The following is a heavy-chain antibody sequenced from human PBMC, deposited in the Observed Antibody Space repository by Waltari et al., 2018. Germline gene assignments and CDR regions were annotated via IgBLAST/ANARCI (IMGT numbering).Heavy chain of an antibody. CDR2: ISHFGST. J-gene: IGHJ4*02. D-gene: IGHD2-2*01. V-gene: IGHV4-34*01. Sequence: QVQLQQWGAGLLKPSETLSLNCAVSGGSFSGYQLTWIRQPPGKGLEWIGEISHFGSTKYNSSLVGRVTISIDTSKNHFSLTLNSVTAADTAIYYCARDQRHYFDYWGQGTLVTVSS. CDR3: ARDQRHYFDY. CDR1: GGSFSGYQ.